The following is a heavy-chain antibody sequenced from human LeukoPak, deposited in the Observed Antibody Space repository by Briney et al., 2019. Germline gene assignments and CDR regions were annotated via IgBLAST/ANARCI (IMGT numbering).Heavy chain of an antibody. J-gene: IGHJ4*02. CDR3: ARDGYSSGGPDY. CDR1: GGSFSGYY. D-gene: IGHD5-18*01. CDR2: INHSGST. Sequence: SETLSLTCAVYGGSFSGYYWSWIRQPPGKGLEWIGEINHSGSTNYNPSLKSRVTISVGTSKNQFSLKLSSVTAADTAVYYCARDGYSSGGPDYWGQGTLVTVSS. V-gene: IGHV4-34*01.